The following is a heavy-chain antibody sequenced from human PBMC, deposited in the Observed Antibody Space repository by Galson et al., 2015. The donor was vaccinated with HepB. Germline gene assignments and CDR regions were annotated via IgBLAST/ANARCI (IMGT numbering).Heavy chain of an antibody. D-gene: IGHD2-2*01. V-gene: IGHV3-30*18. CDR2: ISYDGSNK. J-gene: IGHJ4*02. Sequence: SLRLSCAASGFTFSSYGMHWVRQAPGKGLEWVAVISYDGSNKYYADSVKGRFTISRDNSKNTLYLQMNSLRAEDTAVYYCAKDSARPYGSSTSWLIDYWGQGTLVTVSS. CDR3: AKDSARPYGSSTSWLIDY. CDR1: GFTFSSYG.